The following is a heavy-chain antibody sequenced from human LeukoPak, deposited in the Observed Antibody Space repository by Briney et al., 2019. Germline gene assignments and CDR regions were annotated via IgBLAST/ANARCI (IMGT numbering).Heavy chain of an antibody. J-gene: IGHJ6*03. CDR3: ARDVKSNLSGSYPPYYYYYMDV. Sequence: PSQTLSLTCTVSGGSISSGGYYWSWIRQPPGKGLEWIGYIYHSGSTYYNPSLKSRVTISVDRSKNQFSLKLSSVTAADTAVYYCARDVKSNLSGSYPPYYYYYMDVWGKGTTVTVSS. D-gene: IGHD1-26*01. V-gene: IGHV4-30-2*01. CDR1: GGSISSGGYY. CDR2: IYHSGST.